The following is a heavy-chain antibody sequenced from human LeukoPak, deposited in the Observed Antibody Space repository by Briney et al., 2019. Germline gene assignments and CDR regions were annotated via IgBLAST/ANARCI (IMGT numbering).Heavy chain of an antibody. CDR1: GGSISSYC. D-gene: IGHD2-2*02. Sequence: SETLSLTCTVSGGSISSYCWSWIRQPPGKGLEWIGYIYYSGSTNYNPSLKSRVTISVDTSKNQFSLKLSSVTAADTAVYYCASGGYCSSTSCYKYAFDIWGQGTMVTVSS. V-gene: IGHV4-59*01. CDR3: ASGGYCSSTSCYKYAFDI. CDR2: IYYSGST. J-gene: IGHJ3*02.